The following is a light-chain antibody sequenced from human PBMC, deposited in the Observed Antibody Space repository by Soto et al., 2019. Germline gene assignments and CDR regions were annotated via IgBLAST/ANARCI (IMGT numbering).Light chain of an antibody. J-gene: IGKJ1*01. CDR3: QQYYSTPRT. V-gene: IGKV4-1*01. Sequence: DIVLTQSPDSLAVSLGERATMNCRSSQSLLYSSNNKNYLAWYQQKPGQPPKLLIYWASTQESGVPDRFSGSGSGTDFTLTINSLQTEDVAVYYCQQYYSTPRTFGQGTKVEIK. CDR1: QSLLYSSNNKNY. CDR2: WAS.